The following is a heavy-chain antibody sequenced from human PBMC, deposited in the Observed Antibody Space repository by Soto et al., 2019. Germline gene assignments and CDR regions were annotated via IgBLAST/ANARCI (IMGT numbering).Heavy chain of an antibody. D-gene: IGHD3-3*01. Sequence: GGSLRLSCAASGFTFSSYSMNWVRQAPGKGLEWVSYISSSSSTIYYADSVKGRFTISRDNAKNSLYLQMNSLRAEDTAVYYCARWERITIFQGFYYYYMDVWGKGTTVTVSS. CDR2: ISSSSSTI. CDR3: ARWERITIFQGFYYYYMDV. J-gene: IGHJ6*03. CDR1: GFTFSSYS. V-gene: IGHV3-48*01.